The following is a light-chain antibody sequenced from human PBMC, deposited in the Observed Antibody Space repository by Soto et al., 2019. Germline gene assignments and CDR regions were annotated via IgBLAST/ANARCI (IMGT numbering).Light chain of an antibody. CDR1: QSVNTY. J-gene: IGKJ4*01. V-gene: IGKV3-11*01. CDR2: DAS. CDR3: QQRNNWPPVT. Sequence: EIVLAQSPATLSLSPGERATLSCRASQSVNTYLAWYQQKPGQAPRLLIYDASNRATGIPARFSGSGSGTDFTLPISSLEPEDFAVYYCQQRNNWPPVTFGGGTKVDIK.